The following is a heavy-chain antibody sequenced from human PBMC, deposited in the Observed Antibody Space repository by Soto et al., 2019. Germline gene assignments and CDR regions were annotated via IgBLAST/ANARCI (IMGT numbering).Heavy chain of an antibody. J-gene: IGHJ5*02. CDR2: IYYSGST. V-gene: IGHV4-59*01. CDR3: AREGGYCSGGSCYGPSSWFDP. Sequence: PLETLSLTCTVSGGAISSYYWSWIRQPPGKGLEWIGYIYYSGSTNYNPSLKSRVTISVDTSKNQFSLKLSSVTAADTAVYYCAREGGYCSGGSCYGPSSWFDPWGQGTLVTVS. D-gene: IGHD2-15*01. CDR1: GGAISSYY.